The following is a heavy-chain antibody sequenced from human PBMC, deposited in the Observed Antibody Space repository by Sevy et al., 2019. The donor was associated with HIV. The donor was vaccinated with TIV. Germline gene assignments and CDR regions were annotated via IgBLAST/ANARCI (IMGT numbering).Heavy chain of an antibody. V-gene: IGHV3-7*01. J-gene: IGHJ4*02. CDR2: KKEDGSTK. CDR1: GFNIRAHW. Sequence: GGSLRLSCAASGFNIRAHWMLWVRQAPGKGWEGGANKKEDGSTKYYLDSVKGRFTISRDNAENSAFLQMNSLRVEDTAVYYCVRALLKADSLWGQGTLVTVSS. CDR3: VRALLKADSL. D-gene: IGHD1-26*01.